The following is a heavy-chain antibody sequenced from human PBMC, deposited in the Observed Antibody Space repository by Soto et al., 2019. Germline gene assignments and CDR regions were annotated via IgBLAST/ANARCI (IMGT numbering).Heavy chain of an antibody. CDR3: ARVSTVTTLAFDY. Sequence: SETLSLTSTVSGGSISSYYWSWIRQPPGKGLEWIGYIYYSGSTNYNPSLKSRVTISVDTSKNQFSLKLSSVTAADTAVYYCARVSTVTTLAFDYWGQGTLVTVSS. CDR2: IYYSGST. D-gene: IGHD4-17*01. J-gene: IGHJ4*02. V-gene: IGHV4-59*01. CDR1: GGSISSYY.